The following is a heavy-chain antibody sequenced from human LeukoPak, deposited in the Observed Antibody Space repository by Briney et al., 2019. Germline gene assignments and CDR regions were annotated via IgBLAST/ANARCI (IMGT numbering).Heavy chain of an antibody. J-gene: IGHJ4*02. CDR2: IYYSGNS. V-gene: IGHV4-38-2*01. D-gene: IGHD2-15*01. CDR1: GYSISSGYY. Sequence: SETLSLTCAVSGYSISSGYYWGWIRQPPGKGLEWIGSIYYSGNSYYNPSLKSRVTISVDTSKNQFSLKLNSVTAADTAVYYCARHENIVVVAAATGFDYWGQGALVTVSS. CDR3: ARHENIVVVAAATGFDY.